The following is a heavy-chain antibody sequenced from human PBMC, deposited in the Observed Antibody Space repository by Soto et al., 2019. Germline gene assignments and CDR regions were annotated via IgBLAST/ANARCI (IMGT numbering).Heavy chain of an antibody. J-gene: IGHJ6*02. CDR1: GFSFSDYS. Sequence: GGSLRLSCAASGFSFSDYSMNWVRQAPGKGLEWVSVIGGSGGRTYYADSVKGRFTISRDNSKNTLYLQMNSLRAEDTAVYYCAKMMEVVPAARDYYYGMDVWGQGTTVTVSS. CDR3: AKMMEVVPAARDYYYGMDV. V-gene: IGHV3-23*01. CDR2: IGGSGGRT. D-gene: IGHD2-2*01.